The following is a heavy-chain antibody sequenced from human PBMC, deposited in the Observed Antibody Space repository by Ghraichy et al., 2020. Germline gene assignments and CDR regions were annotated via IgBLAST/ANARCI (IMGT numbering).Heavy chain of an antibody. J-gene: IGHJ6*03. CDR3: ARAPSGGTAAGARYYYYMDV. Sequence: ESLNISCTVSGGSISNYYWSWIRQPPGKGLEWIGYIYYSGSTNYNPSLKSRVTISVDTSKNQFSLKLSSVTAADTAVYSFARAPSGGTAAGARYYYYMDVWGKGTTVTVSS. CDR1: GGSISNYY. D-gene: IGHD6-13*01. V-gene: IGHV4-59*01. CDR2: IYYSGST.